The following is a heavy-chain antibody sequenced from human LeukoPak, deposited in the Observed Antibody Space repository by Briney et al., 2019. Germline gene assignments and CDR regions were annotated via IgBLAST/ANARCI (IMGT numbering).Heavy chain of an antibody. CDR2: INHSGST. Sequence: SETLSLTCTVSGGSISDYYWSWIRQPPGKGLEWIGEINHSGSTNYNPSLKSRVTISVDTSKNQFSLKLSSVTAADTAVYYCARQPDTAMVTDAFDIWGQGTMVTVSS. D-gene: IGHD5-18*01. CDR3: ARQPDTAMVTDAFDI. V-gene: IGHV4-34*01. CDR1: GGSISDYY. J-gene: IGHJ3*02.